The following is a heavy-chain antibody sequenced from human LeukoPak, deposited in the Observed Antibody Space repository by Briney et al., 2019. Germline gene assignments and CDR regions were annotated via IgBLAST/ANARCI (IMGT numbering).Heavy chain of an antibody. CDR1: GGSISSSSYY. J-gene: IGHJ3*02. V-gene: IGHV4-39*01. CDR2: MYYSGNT. CDR3: ARMLYCSNTSCAPDAFDI. D-gene: IGHD2-2*01. Sequence: SETLSLTCTVSGGSISSSSYYWGWIRQPPGKGLEWIGSMYYSGNTYYNPSLKSRVTISVDTSENQFSLKLSSLTAADTAVYYCARMLYCSNTSCAPDAFDIWGQGTMVTVSS.